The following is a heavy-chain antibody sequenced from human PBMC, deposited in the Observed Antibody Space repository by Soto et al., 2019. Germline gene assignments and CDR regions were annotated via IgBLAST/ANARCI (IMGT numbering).Heavy chain of an antibody. J-gene: IGHJ6*03. Sequence: VASVKVSCKASGYTFTSYAMHWVRQAPGQRLEWMRWINAGNGNTKYSQKFQGRVTITRDTSASTAYMELSSLRSEDTAVYYCARNYDFWSGPLYYYYMDVWGKGTTVTVSS. D-gene: IGHD3-3*01. CDR1: GYTFTSYA. CDR3: ARNYDFWSGPLYYYYMDV. V-gene: IGHV1-3*01. CDR2: INAGNGNT.